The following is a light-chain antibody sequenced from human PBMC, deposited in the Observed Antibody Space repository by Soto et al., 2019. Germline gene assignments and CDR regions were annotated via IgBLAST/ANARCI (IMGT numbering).Light chain of an antibody. J-gene: IGLJ1*01. CDR1: SNDVGHFNY. Sequence: QSVLAQPASVSGSPGQSITISCTGTSNDVGHFNYVSWFQQHPGKAPKLLIFDVSNWPSGVSDRFSGSKSGNTASLTISGLQPEDEADYYCTSFTTSNTFVVGSGTKVTVL. V-gene: IGLV2-14*03. CDR3: TSFTTSNTFV. CDR2: DVS.